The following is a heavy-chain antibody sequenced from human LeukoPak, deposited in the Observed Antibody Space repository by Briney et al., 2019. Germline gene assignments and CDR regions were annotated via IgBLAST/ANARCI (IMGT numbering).Heavy chain of an antibody. Sequence: GGSLRLSCAASGFTVSNNYMNWVRQAPGKGLEWVSLIYSGGGTKYADSVKGRFTISRDNSKNTLYLQMNSLRAEDTAVYYCVKNVLWGSYRNDYWGQGTLVTVSS. J-gene: IGHJ4*02. D-gene: IGHD3-16*02. CDR1: GFTVSNNY. CDR3: VKNVLWGSYRNDY. CDR2: IYSGGGT. V-gene: IGHV3-53*01.